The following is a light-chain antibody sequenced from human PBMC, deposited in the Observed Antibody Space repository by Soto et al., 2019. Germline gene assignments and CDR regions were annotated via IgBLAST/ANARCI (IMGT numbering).Light chain of an antibody. J-gene: IGLJ3*02. CDR1: SSDVGAYNY. V-gene: IGLV2-14*01. CDR3: SSYTTSNTWL. Sequence: QSALTQPASVSGSPGQSITISCTGTSSDVGAYNYVSWYQQHPGKAPELMIYEVSNRPSGVSNRFSGSKSGSTASLTISGLQAEDEADYYCSSYTTSNTWLFGGGTQLTVL. CDR2: EVS.